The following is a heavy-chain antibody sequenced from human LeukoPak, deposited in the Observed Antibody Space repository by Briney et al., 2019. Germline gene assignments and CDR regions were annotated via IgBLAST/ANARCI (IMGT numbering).Heavy chain of an antibody. J-gene: IGHJ6*02. CDR1: GFPFSNYE. CDR3: AKACLVATTPGRGMDV. D-gene: IGHD5-24*01. CDR2: ISSGGSTI. Sequence: PGGSLRLSCAASGFPFSNYEMHWVRQAPGKGLEWISYISSGGSTIYYADSVKGRFTVSRDNAKNSLYLQMNSLTAEDTAVYYCAKACLVATTPGRGMDVWGQGTTVAVSS. V-gene: IGHV3-48*03.